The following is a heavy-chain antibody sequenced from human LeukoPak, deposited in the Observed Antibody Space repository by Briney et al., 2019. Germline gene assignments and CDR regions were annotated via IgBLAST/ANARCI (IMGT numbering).Heavy chain of an antibody. CDR2: INHSGST. CDR3: ARGIQLWLPVIYYYYGMDV. D-gene: IGHD5-18*01. V-gene: IGHV4-39*07. Sequence: SSETLSLTCTVSGGSVSSSSYYWGWIRQPPGKGLEWIGEINHSGSTNYNPSLKSRVTISVDTSKNQFSLKLSSVTAADTAVYYCARGIQLWLPVIYYYYGMDVWGQGTTVTVSS. J-gene: IGHJ6*02. CDR1: GGSVSSSSYY.